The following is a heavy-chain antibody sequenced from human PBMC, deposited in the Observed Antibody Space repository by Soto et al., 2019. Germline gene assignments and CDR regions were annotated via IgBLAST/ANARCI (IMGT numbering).Heavy chain of an antibody. J-gene: IGHJ5*01. V-gene: IGHV3-23*01. D-gene: IGHD1-26*01. CDR1: RFIFSDYP. CDR2: IGGGNTDR. CDR3: AKDAVSYNGKWDWFDS. Sequence: DVQLLESGGGLVQPGGSLTLSGAASRFIFSDYPMNWVRQAPGKGPEWVSSIGGGNTDRYYADSVKGRFIISRDNSKNTMYLQMNSLRDDDTAVYYCAKDAVSYNGKWDWFDSWGQGTLVTVSS.